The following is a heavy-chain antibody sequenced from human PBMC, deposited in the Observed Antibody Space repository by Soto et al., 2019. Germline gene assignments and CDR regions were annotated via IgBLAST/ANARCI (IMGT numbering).Heavy chain of an antibody. CDR1: GFIFRNFG. Sequence: QVRLVESGGGVVQPRRSLRLSCAASGFIFRNFGMHWVRRAPGKGLEWVATISGDGNDKYYPDSMKGRFTISRDNFNNTLYLQLNSLRPEDTAVYHCVQGASTAHQPLDSWGQGVLVTVSS. CDR2: ISGDGNDK. CDR3: VQGASTAHQPLDS. D-gene: IGHD1-26*01. J-gene: IGHJ4*02. V-gene: IGHV3-30*03.